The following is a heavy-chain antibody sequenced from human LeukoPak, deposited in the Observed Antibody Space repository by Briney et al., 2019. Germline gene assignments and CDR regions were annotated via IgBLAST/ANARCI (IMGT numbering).Heavy chain of an antibody. CDR2: IYYSGST. CDR1: GGSISSSSYY. J-gene: IGHJ4*02. Sequence: SETLSLTCTVSGGSISSSSYYWGWIRQPPGKGLEWIGSIYYSGSTYYNPSLKSRVTISVDTSKNQFSLKLSSVTAAGTAVYYCARHLVATTLYPARPLPQFDYWGQGTLVTVSS. CDR3: ARHLVATTLYPARPLPQFDY. D-gene: IGHD5-12*01. V-gene: IGHV4-39*01.